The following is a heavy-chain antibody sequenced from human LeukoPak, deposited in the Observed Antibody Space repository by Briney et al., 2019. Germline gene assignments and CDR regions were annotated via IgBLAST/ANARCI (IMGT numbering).Heavy chain of an antibody. V-gene: IGHV3-21*01. CDR3: ARVGYSSSWSLDYYYYMDV. J-gene: IGHJ6*03. CDR1: GFTFSSYS. CDR2: ISSSSSYI. D-gene: IGHD6-13*01. Sequence: GGPLRLSCAASGFTFSSYSLNWVRQAPGKGLKWVPSISSSSSYIYYADSVKGRFTISRDNAKNSLYLQMNSLRAEDTAVYYCARVGYSSSWSLDYYYYMDVWGKGTTVTVSS.